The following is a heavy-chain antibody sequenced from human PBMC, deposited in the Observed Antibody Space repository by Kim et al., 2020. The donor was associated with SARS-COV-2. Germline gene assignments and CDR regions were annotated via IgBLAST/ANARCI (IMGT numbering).Heavy chain of an antibody. Sequence: VKGRFTISRDNSKNTLYLQINSLRAEDTAVYYCARDYATILAYYYYGMDVWGQGTTVTVSS. D-gene: IGHD5-12*01. CDR3: ARDYATILAYYYYGMDV. J-gene: IGHJ6*02. V-gene: IGHV3-30*07.